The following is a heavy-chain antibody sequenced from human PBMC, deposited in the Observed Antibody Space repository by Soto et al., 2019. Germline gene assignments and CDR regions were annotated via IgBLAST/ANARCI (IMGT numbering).Heavy chain of an antibody. CDR1: GDSISDSSFY. V-gene: IGHV4-39*01. D-gene: IGHD4-17*01. CDR2: TYYKGYT. J-gene: IGHJ6*02. CDR3: ARHPDYGGNYYYYGMDV. Sequence: QLQLQESGPGLVKPSETLSLTCTSSGDSISDSSFYWAWIRQPPGKGREWIGSTYYKGYTKYNPSLESRVTITVDTSRNQFSLRLSSVTAADTAVYFCARHPDYGGNYYYYGMDVWGPGTRVIVSS.